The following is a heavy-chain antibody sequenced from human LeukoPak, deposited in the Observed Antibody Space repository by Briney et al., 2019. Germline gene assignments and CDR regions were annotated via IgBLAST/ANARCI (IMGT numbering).Heavy chain of an antibody. CDR3: ARGGGLDV. D-gene: IGHD3-16*01. CDR2: INHNGNVN. V-gene: IGHV3-7*03. CDR1: GVTLSSYA. J-gene: IGHJ6*02. Sequence: GGSLRLSCAASGVTLSSYAMSWARQAPGKGLEWVASINHNGNVNYYVDSVKGRFTISRDNAKNSLYLQMSNLRAEDTAVYFCARGGGLDVWGQGATVTVSS.